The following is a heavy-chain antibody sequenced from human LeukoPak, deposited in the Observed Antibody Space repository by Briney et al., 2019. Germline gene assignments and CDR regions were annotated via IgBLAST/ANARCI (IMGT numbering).Heavy chain of an antibody. J-gene: IGHJ5*02. Sequence: SETLSLTCAVYGGSFSGYYWSWIRQPPGKGLEWIGEINHSGSTNYNPSLKSRVTISVDTSENQFSLKLSSVTAADTAVYYCARARYTISRRWFDPWGQGTLVTVSS. D-gene: IGHD3-3*01. CDR2: INHSGST. V-gene: IGHV4-34*01. CDR1: GGSFSGYY. CDR3: ARARYTISRRWFDP.